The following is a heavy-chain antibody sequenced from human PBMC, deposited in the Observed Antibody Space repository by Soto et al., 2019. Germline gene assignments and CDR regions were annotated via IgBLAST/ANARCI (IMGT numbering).Heavy chain of an antibody. CDR1: GGSISIGGYY. J-gene: IGHJ3*02. CDR2: IHHSGSK. Sequence: PSETMSLTCTLSGGSISIGGYYWSWIRQHPGKGREWNGYIHHSGSKHYISTLERRESTSVDTSKHQYSLQLSSVTAADTAVYYCPREDFSHDSSGYYPPDAFDIWGQRTMVTVS. CDR3: PREDFSHDSSGYYPPDAFDI. V-gene: IGHV4-31*03. D-gene: IGHD3-22*01.